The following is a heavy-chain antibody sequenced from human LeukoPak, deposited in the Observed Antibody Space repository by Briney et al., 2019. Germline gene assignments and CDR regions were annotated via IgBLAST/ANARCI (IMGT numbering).Heavy chain of an antibody. J-gene: IGHJ4*02. D-gene: IGHD1-26*01. CDR2: IDSDGSRI. CDR1: GFTFSSYW. V-gene: IGHV3-74*01. Sequence: GGSLRLSCAASGFTFSSYWMHWVRQAPGKGLVWASRIDSDGSRISHGDFVRGRFTISRDNAKNSLYLQMNSLRAEDTAVYYCAARSGSYFDYWGQGTLVTVSS. CDR3: AARSGSYFDY.